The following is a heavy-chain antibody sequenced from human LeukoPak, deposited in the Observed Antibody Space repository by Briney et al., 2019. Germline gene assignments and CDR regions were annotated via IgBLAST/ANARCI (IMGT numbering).Heavy chain of an antibody. J-gene: IGHJ4*02. CDR3: ARGPIYYDYVWGSYRHGVDFDY. Sequence: GGSLRLSCAASGSTFSSYSMNWVRQAPGKGLEWVSSISSSSSYIYYADSVKGRSTISRDNAKNSLYLQMNSLRAEDTAVYYCARGPIYYDYVWGSYRHGVDFDYWGQGTLVTVSS. V-gene: IGHV3-21*01. CDR1: GSTFSSYS. CDR2: ISSSSSYI. D-gene: IGHD3-16*02.